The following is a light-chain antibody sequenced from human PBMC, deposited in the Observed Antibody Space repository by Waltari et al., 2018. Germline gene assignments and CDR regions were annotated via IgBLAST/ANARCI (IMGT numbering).Light chain of an antibody. J-gene: IGKJ1*01. V-gene: IGKV3-20*01. CDR1: QIVSRS. Sequence: EIVLTQSPGTLSLPPGERATLPCRASQIVSRSLAWYQQKPGQAPRLLIYEASSRATDIPDRFSGSGSGTDFSLTISRLEPEDFAVYYCQKYGTLPATFGQGTKVEIK. CDR3: QKYGTLPAT. CDR2: EAS.